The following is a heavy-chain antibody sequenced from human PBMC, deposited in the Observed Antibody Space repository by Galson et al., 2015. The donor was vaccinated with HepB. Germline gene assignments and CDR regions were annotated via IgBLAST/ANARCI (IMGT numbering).Heavy chain of an antibody. J-gene: IGHJ3*02. CDR1: GFTFSSYW. D-gene: IGHD6-19*01. CDR3: ARDASESKQWLVLDAMAT. V-gene: IGHV3-7*01. CDR2: IKQDGSEK. Sequence: SLRLSCAASGFTFSSYWMSWVRQAPGKGLEWVANIKQDGSEKYYVDSVKGRFTISRDNAKNSLYLQMNSLRAEDTAVYYCARDASESKQWLVLDAMATWGQGTSATVTS.